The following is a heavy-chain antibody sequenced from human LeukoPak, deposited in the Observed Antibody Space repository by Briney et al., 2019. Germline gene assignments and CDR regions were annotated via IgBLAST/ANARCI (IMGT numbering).Heavy chain of an antibody. CDR2: ISSSGNNI. D-gene: IGHD3-10*01. CDR1: GFTFSDYY. J-gene: IGHJ4*02. Sequence: PGGSLRLSCAASGFTFSDYYMSWIRQAPGKGLEWVSYISSSGNNIYYADSVKGRFTISRDNAKNTLYLQMNSLRAEDTAVYYCARDRIQRITMVRGVIPNRGQPLGYWGQGTLVTVSS. V-gene: IGHV3-11*04. CDR3: ARDRIQRITMVRGVIPNRGQPLGY.